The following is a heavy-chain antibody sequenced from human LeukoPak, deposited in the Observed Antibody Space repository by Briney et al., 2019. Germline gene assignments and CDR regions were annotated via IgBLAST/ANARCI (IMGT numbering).Heavy chain of an antibody. CDR1: GFTFRSYW. D-gene: IGHD6-13*01. Sequence: PGGSLRLSCAASGFTFRSYWMNWVRQPPGKGLEWIGEINHSGSTNYNPSLKSRVTISVDTSKNQFSLKLSSVTAADTAVYYCARGARELVLIFDYWGQGTLVTVSS. CDR2: INHSGST. CDR3: ARGARELVLIFDY. V-gene: IGHV4-34*01. J-gene: IGHJ4*02.